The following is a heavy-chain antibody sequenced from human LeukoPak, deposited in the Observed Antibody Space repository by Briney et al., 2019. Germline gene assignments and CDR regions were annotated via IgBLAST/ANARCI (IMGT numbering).Heavy chain of an antibody. CDR1: GGSISSYY. CDR2: IYTSGST. D-gene: IGHD6-13*01. Sequence: PSETLSLTCTVSGGSISSYYWSWIRQPAGKGLEWIGRIYTSGSTNYNPSLKSRATMSVDTSKNQFSLKLSSVTAADTAVYYCARGLSYSSNWVFDYWGQGILVTVSS. J-gene: IGHJ4*02. V-gene: IGHV4-4*07. CDR3: ARGLSYSSNWVFDY.